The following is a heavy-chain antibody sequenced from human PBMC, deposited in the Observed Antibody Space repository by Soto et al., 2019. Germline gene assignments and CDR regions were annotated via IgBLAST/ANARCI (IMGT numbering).Heavy chain of an antibody. D-gene: IGHD2-15*01. CDR2: IKTKTHGETT. CDR3: TTGSVEGV. J-gene: IGHJ6*02. V-gene: IGHV3-15*07. CDR1: GFAFSNAW. Sequence: EVQLVESGGGSVKPGGSLTLSCAASGFAFSNAWMNWVRQAPGKGLEWVSRIKTKTHGETTDYAAPVKGRFSISRDDSKYTLYLQMSSLKADDTAVYYCTTGSVEGVWGQGTTVTVSS.